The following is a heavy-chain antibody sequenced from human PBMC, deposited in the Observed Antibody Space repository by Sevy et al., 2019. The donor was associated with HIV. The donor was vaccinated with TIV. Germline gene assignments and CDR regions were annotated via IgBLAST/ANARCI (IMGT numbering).Heavy chain of an antibody. CDR1: GFTFNSYD. J-gene: IGHJ4*02. V-gene: IGHV3-48*03. CDR3: SRDLRLSGIYRSDY. CDR2: MSGSGNTI. Sequence: GGSLRLSCAASGFTFNSYDMNWVRRAPGKGLEWISYMSGSGNTIYYADSVKGRFTISRDNAKKSLSLQMNSLRAEDTAVYYCSRDLRLSGIYRSDYWGQGTLVTVSS. D-gene: IGHD1-26*01.